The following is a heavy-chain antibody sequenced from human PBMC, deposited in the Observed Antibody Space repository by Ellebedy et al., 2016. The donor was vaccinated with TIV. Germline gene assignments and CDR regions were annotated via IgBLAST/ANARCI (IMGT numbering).Heavy chain of an antibody. CDR1: GFTFSDYY. J-gene: IGHJ4*02. D-gene: IGHD3-10*01. V-gene: IGHV4-34*01. Sequence: GSLRLSXAASGFTFSDYYMSWIRQPPGKGLEWIGEINHSGSTNYNPSLKSRVTISVDTSKNQFSLKLSSVTAADTAVYYCARGGIRGFGSGYLFDYWGQGTLVTVSS. CDR2: INHSGST. CDR3: ARGGIRGFGSGYLFDY.